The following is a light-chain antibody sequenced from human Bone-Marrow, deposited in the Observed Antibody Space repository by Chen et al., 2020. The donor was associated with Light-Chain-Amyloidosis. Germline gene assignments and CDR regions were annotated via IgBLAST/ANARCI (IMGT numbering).Light chain of an antibody. J-gene: IGLJ2*01. Sequence: QSVLTQPPSVSAAPGQKVTISCPGSNSNIGNNYVSWYQQLPGTAPKLLIYDNNKRPSGIPDRLSGSKSGTSATLGITGLQTGDEADYYCGTWDSSLSAEVFGGGTKLTVL. CDR2: DNN. V-gene: IGLV1-51*01. CDR1: NSNIGNNY. CDR3: GTWDSSLSAEV.